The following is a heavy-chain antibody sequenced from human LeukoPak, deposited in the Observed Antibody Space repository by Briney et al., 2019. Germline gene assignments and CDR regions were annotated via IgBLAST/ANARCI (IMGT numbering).Heavy chain of an antibody. CDR3: AREGSGWYGNFDY. CDR1: GYTFTGYY. CDR2: INPDSGGT. V-gene: IGHV1-2*02. Sequence: ASVKVSCKASGYTFTGYYMHWVRQAPGQGLEWMGWINPDSGGTNYAQKFQGRVTMTRDTSISTAYMEVSRLRSDDTAVYYCAREGSGWYGNFDYWAREPWSPSPQ. D-gene: IGHD6-19*01. J-gene: IGHJ4*02.